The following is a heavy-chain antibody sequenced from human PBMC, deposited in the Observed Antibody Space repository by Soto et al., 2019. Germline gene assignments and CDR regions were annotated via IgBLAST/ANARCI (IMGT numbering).Heavy chain of an antibody. CDR3: ARGGYSGYDFLFFDY. V-gene: IGHV4-34*01. D-gene: IGHD5-12*01. J-gene: IGHJ4*02. CDR1: GGSFSGYY. CDR2: INHSGST. Sequence: SETLSLTCAVYGGSFSGYYWSWIRQPPGKGLEWIGEINHSGSTNYNPSLKSRVTISVDTSKNQFSLKLSSVTAADTAVYYCARGGYSGYDFLFFDYWGQGTLVTVSS.